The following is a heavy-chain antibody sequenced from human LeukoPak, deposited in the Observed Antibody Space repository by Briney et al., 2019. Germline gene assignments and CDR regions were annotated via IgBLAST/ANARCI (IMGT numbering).Heavy chain of an antibody. CDR1: GGSISSYY. CDR2: IYYSGST. V-gene: IGHV4-59*08. CDR3: ARQSGYRAGMGAFDI. D-gene: IGHD2-2*02. Sequence: SETLSLTCTVSGGSISSYYWSWIRQPPGKGLEWIGYIYYSGSTNYNPSLKSRVTMSVDTSKNQFSLKLSSVTAADTAVYYCARQSGYRAGMGAFDIWGQGTMVTVSS. J-gene: IGHJ3*02.